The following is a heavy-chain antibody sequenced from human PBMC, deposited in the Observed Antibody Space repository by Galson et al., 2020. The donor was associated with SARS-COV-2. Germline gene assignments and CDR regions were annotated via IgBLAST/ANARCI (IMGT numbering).Heavy chain of an antibody. CDR2: IYHSGTT. V-gene: IGHV4-4*02. Sequence: SETLSLTCSVSGASISSSNWWSWVRQSPGKGLEWIGEIYHSGTTNYNPSLKSRVTISVDKSKNQFSLKLTSVTAADTALYYCARDQRYYGSGSYLDYWGQGALVTVSS. D-gene: IGHD3-10*01. CDR1: GASISSSNW. CDR3: ARDQRYYGSGSYLDY. J-gene: IGHJ4*02.